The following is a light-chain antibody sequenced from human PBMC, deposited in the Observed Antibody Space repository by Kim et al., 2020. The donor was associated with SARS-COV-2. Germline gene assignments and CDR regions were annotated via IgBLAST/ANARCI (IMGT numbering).Light chain of an antibody. CDR1: QHFSSN. CDR2: GVS. J-gene: IGKJ1*01. V-gene: IGKV3-15*01. CDR3: QQYNNWWT. Sequence: SVSPGERATLSCRASQHFSSNLAWSQQKPGQPPRLLIYGVSTRATGIPARFSGSGSGTEFTLTISSLQSEDFAVYYCQQYNNWWTFGQGTKVDIK.